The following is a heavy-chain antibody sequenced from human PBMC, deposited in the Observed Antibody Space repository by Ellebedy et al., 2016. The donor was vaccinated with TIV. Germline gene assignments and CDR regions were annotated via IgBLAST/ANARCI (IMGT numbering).Heavy chain of an antibody. D-gene: IGHD3-16*01. CDR3: ASFDYDVEGYYGLDV. CDR2: FFRGGDT. V-gene: IGHV4-59*01. CDR1: GASISTYS. J-gene: IGHJ6*02. Sequence: SETLSLXXTVFGASISTYSWTWIRQPPGKGLEWMGYFFRGGDTNYNPSLESRVFMSIDTSRNQFSLSLSSVTAADTGLYFCASFDYDVEGYYGLDVWGQGTTVTVSS.